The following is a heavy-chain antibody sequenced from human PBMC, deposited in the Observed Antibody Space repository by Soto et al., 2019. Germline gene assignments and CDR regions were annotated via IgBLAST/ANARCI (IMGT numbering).Heavy chain of an antibody. D-gene: IGHD6-6*01. V-gene: IGHV1-8*01. Sequence: ASVKVSCKASGYTFTSYDINWVRQATGQGLEWMGWMNPNSGNTGYAQKFQGRVTMTRNTSISTAYMELSSLRSEDTAVYYCARTGIAARYFDYWGQGTLVTVSS. J-gene: IGHJ4*02. CDR1: GYTFTSYD. CDR3: ARTGIAARYFDY. CDR2: MNPNSGNT.